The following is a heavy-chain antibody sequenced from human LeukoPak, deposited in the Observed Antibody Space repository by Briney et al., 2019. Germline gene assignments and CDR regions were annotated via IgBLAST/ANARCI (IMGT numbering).Heavy chain of an antibody. CDR1: GFTFSRYW. Sequence: PGGSLRLSCAASGFTFSRYWIHWVRKAPGKGLVWISRINSDGCSTSYADSVKGRFTISRDNAKNTLYLQMNSLRAEDTAVYYCARVKDSSGWFHFFDCWGQGTLVTVSS. J-gene: IGHJ4*02. CDR2: INSDGCST. V-gene: IGHV3-74*01. CDR3: ARVKDSSGWFHFFDC. D-gene: IGHD6-19*01.